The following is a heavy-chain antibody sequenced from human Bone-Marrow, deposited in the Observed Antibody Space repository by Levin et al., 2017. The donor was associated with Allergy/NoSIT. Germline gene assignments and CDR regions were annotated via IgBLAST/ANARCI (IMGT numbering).Heavy chain of an antibody. CDR1: GFTFSSYW. CDR3: ARDNSGSIDL. V-gene: IGHV3-74*01. J-gene: IGHJ5*02. CDR2: ISTAETGT. D-gene: IGHD3-22*01. Sequence: GGSLRLSCVASGFTFSSYWMHWVRQAPGKGLVWVSRISTAETGTIYADSVKGRFTISRDNAKNTLSLQMNSLSAEDTAMYFCARDNSGSIDLWGQGTLVTVSS.